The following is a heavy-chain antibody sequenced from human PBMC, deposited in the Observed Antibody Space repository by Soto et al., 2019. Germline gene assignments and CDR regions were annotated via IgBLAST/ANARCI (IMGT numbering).Heavy chain of an antibody. CDR2: ISAYNGNT. V-gene: IGHV1-18*01. Sequence: QVQLVQSGGEVKKPGASVKVSCKTSGYSFTTYGISWVRQAPGQGLEWMGWISAYNGNTNYAQKLQGRVTMTTDTSTSTAYMERRTLRSDDTAVYYCAREGPAPYYYYGMDVWGQGRTVTVSS. CDR1: GYSFTTYG. CDR3: AREGPAPYYYYGMDV. J-gene: IGHJ6*02.